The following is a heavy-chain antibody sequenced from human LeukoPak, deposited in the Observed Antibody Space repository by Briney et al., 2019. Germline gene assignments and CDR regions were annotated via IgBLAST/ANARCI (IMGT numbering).Heavy chain of an antibody. CDR1: GFTVSSNY. V-gene: IGHV3-66*01. CDR3: ARGFHKSAMDV. CDR2: IYSGGST. Sequence: PGGSLRLSCAASGFTVSSNYMSWVRQAPGKGLEWVSVIYSGGSTYYADSVKDRFTISRDNSKNTLYLQMNSLRAEDTAVYYCARGFHKSAMDVWGKGTTVTISS. J-gene: IGHJ6*03.